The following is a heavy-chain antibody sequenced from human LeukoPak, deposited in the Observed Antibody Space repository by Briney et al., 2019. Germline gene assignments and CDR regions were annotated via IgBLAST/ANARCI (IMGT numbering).Heavy chain of an antibody. CDR1: GYSISSSYY. CDR3: ARLDYDFWSGQVMDV. D-gene: IGHD3-3*01. Sequence: SETLSLTCAVSGYSISSSYYWGWIRQPPGKGLEWIGTIYHSGSTYYNPSLKSRVTISVDTSKNQFSLKLSSVTAADTAVYYCARLDYDFWSGQVMDVWGKGTTVTVSS. J-gene: IGHJ6*04. CDR2: IYHSGST. V-gene: IGHV4-38-2*01.